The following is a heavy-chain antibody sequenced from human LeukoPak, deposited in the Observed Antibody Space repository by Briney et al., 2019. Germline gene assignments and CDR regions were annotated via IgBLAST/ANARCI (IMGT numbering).Heavy chain of an antibody. V-gene: IGHV3-73*01. D-gene: IGHD3-10*01. Sequence: PGGSLKLSCAASGFTFSGSAMHWVRQASGKGLEWVGRIRSKANSYASAYAASVKGRFTISRDDSKNTAYLQMNSLKTEDTAVYYCTRQGVWREAYYGSGSYSWFDPWGQGTLVTVSS. CDR1: GFTFSGSA. J-gene: IGHJ5*02. CDR2: IRSKANSYAS. CDR3: TRQGVWREAYYGSGSYSWFDP.